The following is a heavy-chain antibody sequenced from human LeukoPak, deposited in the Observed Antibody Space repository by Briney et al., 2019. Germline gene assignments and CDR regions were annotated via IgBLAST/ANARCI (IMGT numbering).Heavy chain of an antibody. D-gene: IGHD3-16*01. V-gene: IGHV4-30-2*01. J-gene: IGHJ6*02. CDR1: GGSISSGGYS. Sequence: SETLSLTCAVSGGSISSGGYSWSWIRQPPGKGLEWIGYIYHSGSTNYNPSLKSRVTISVDTSKNQFSLKLSSVTAADTAVYYCARASYVNYGMDVWGQGTTVTVSS. CDR3: ARASYVNYGMDV. CDR2: IYHSGST.